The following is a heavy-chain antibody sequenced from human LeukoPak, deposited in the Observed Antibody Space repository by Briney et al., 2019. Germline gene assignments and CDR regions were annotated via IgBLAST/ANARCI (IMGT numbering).Heavy chain of an antibody. CDR2: INWNGGRT. CDR1: GFTFGDYG. V-gene: IGHV3-20*04. J-gene: IGHJ4*02. CDR3: ARDHDSSSWKHFDY. Sequence: GGSLRLSCAASGFTFGDYGMTWVRQAPGKGLEWVSYINWNGGRTGYADSVKGRFTISRDNAKDSLYLQMNSLRAEDTAVYYCARDHDSSSWKHFDYWGQGTLVTVSS. D-gene: IGHD6-13*01.